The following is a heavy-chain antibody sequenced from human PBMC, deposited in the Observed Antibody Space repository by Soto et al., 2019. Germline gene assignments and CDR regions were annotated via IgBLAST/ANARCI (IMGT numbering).Heavy chain of an antibody. V-gene: IGHV1-8*02. CDR1: GYTFTGYY. J-gene: IGHJ3*02. CDR3: ARAYCSSTSCYFAFDI. D-gene: IGHD2-2*01. Sequence: ASVKVSCKASGYTFTGYYMRWVRQATGQGLEWMGWMNPNSGNTGYAQKFQGRVTMTRNTSISTAYMELSSLRSEDTAVYYCARAYCSSTSCYFAFDIWGQGTMVTVSS. CDR2: MNPNSGNT.